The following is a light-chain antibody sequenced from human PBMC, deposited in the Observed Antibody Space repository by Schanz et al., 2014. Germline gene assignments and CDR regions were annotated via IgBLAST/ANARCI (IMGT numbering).Light chain of an antibody. Sequence: EIVLTQSPGTLSVSPGERATLSCRASQSVSSNLAWYQQKPGQAPRLLIYGASSRATGIPDRFSGSGSGTDFTLTISRLEPEDFAAYYCQQYGTSPRTFGQGTKVEIK. J-gene: IGKJ1*01. CDR2: GAS. CDR1: QSVSSN. CDR3: QQYGTSPRT. V-gene: IGKV3-20*01.